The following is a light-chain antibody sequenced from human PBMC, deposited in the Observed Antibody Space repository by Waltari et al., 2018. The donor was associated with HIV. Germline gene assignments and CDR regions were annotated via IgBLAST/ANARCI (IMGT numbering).Light chain of an antibody. CDR2: GAS. CDR1: QTITNNY. CDR3: QQFGSSPRT. J-gene: IGKJ1*01. V-gene: IGKV3-20*01. Sequence: EIVLTQSPGTLSVSPGESATLSCRASQTITNNYLAWCQQKPGQAPRLLIYGASSRAPGVSDRFSGSGSGTDFTLTISRLEPEDFAVDYCQQFGSSPRTFGQGTKVALK.